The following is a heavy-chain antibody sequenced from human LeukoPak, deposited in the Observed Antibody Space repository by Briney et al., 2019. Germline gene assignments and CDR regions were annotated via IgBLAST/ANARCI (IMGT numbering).Heavy chain of an antibody. D-gene: IGHD5-12*01. CDR1: GYTFTSYG. CDR3: ARDRQQFSVVATIVLTY. J-gene: IGHJ4*02. CDR2: ISAYNGNT. Sequence: ASVKVSCKASGYTFTSYGISWVRQAPGQGLEWMGWISAYNGNTNYAQKLQGRVTMTTDTSTSTAYMELRSLRSDDTAVYYCARDRQQFSVVATIVLTYWGQGTLVTVSS. V-gene: IGHV1-18*01.